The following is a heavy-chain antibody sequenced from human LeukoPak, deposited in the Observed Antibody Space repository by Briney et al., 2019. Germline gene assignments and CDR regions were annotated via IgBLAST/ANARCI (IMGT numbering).Heavy chain of an antibody. CDR2: ISGSGGST. Sequence: GGSLRLSCAASGFTFSSYAMSWVRQAPGKGLEWVSAISGSGGSTYYADSVKGRFTISRDNSKNTLYLQMNSLRAEDTAVYYCANSLGYYDSSGLTDYWGQGTLVTVSS. V-gene: IGHV3-23*01. CDR3: ANSLGYYDSSGLTDY. J-gene: IGHJ4*02. CDR1: GFTFSSYA. D-gene: IGHD3-22*01.